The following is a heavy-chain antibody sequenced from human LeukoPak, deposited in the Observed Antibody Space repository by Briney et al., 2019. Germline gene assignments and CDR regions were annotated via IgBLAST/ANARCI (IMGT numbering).Heavy chain of an antibody. Sequence: GGSLRLSCAASGFTFSSYAMSWVRQAPGKGLEWVSAISGSGGSTYYADSVKGRFTISRDNAKNTLYLQMKSLRAEDTALYYCAKDSRPKWDQLLAEEVAAFDIWGQGAMVTVSS. CDR2: ISGSGGST. V-gene: IGHV3-23*01. CDR3: AKDSRPKWDQLLAEEVAAFDI. CDR1: GFTFSSYA. D-gene: IGHD1-26*01. J-gene: IGHJ3*02.